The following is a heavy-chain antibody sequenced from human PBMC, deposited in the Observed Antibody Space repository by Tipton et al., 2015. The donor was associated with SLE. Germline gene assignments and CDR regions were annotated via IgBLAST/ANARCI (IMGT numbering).Heavy chain of an antibody. Sequence: TLSLTCTVSGGSFTTYSWSWIRQPPGKGLEWIGDIYYIGNTNYNPSLKSRVTISVDTSKNQFSLKLTSVTAADTAVYYCARCEDDYGSKVGWIDPWGQGTLVSVSS. V-gene: IGHV4-59*01. CDR3: ARCEDDYGSKVGWIDP. J-gene: IGHJ5*02. CDR2: IYYIGNT. CDR1: GGSFTTYS. D-gene: IGHD4-17*01.